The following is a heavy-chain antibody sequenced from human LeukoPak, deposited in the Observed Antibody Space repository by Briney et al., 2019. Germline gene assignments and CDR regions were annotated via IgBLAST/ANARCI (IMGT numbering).Heavy chain of an antibody. D-gene: IGHD3-10*01. Sequence: ASVKVSCKASGYTFTGYYMHWVRQAPGQGLEWMGRINPNSGGTNYAKKFEGRVTMTRDTSISTAYMELSRLRSDDTAVYYCAAGVGSGSSLAPVSWGQGTLVTVSS. J-gene: IGHJ5*02. CDR3: AAGVGSGSSLAPVS. V-gene: IGHV1-2*06. CDR1: GYTFTGYY. CDR2: INPNSGGT.